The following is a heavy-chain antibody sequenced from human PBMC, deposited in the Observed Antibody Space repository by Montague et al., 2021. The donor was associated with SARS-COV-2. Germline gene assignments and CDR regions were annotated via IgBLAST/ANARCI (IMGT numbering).Heavy chain of an antibody. Sequence: SETLSLTCTVSGASISRSSYYWGWIRQPPGKGLEWIGNIYYSGNTHYNPSLKSRVTISVDTSKNQFSLMLSSVTAADTAIYYCARQGNSGNLIDYWGQGTLVTVSS. CDR1: GASISRSSYY. J-gene: IGHJ4*02. V-gene: IGHV4-39*01. CDR2: IYYSGNT. CDR3: ARQGNSGNLIDY. D-gene: IGHD3-10*01.